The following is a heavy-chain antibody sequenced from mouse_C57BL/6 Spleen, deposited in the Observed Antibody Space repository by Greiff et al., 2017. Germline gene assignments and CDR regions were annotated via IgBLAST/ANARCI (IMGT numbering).Heavy chain of an antibody. J-gene: IGHJ4*01. CDR1: GFTFSDYG. Sequence: EVQGVESGGGLVKPGGSLKLSCAASGFTFSDYGMHWVRQAPEKGLEWVAYISSGSSTIYYADTVKGRFPISRDNAKNTLFLQMTSLRSEDTAMYYCARPPGGYYYAMDYWGQGTSVTVSA. V-gene: IGHV5-17*01. D-gene: IGHD2-2*01. CDR3: ARPPGGYYYAMDY. CDR2: ISSGSSTI.